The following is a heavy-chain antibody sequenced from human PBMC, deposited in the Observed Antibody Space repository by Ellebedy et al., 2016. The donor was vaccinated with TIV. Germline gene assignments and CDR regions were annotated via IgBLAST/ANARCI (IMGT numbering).Heavy chain of an antibody. D-gene: IGHD6-19*01. V-gene: IGHV4-34*01. J-gene: IGHJ4*02. CDR3: ACAVAGNGLGY. CDR1: GGSFSGYY. CDR2: INHSGST. Sequence: MPGGSLRLSCAVYGGSFSGYYWSWIRQPPGKGLEWIGEINHSGSTNYNPSLKSRVTISVDTSKNQFSLKLSSVTAADTAVYYCACAVAGNGLGYWGQGTLVTVSS.